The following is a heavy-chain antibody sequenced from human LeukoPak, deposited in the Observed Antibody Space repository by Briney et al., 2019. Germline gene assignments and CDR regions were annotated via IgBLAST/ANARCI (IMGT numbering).Heavy chain of an antibody. CDR2: IYHSGST. V-gene: IGHV4-38-2*02. Sequence: SETLSLTCAVSGYSISSGYSWGWIRQPPGKGLEWIGSIYHSGSTYYNPSLKSRVTISVDTSKNQFSLKLSSVTAADAAVYYCARDLRFLEWSLSSFDPWGQGTLVTVSS. D-gene: IGHD3-3*01. J-gene: IGHJ5*02. CDR3: ARDLRFLEWSLSSFDP. CDR1: GYSISSGYS.